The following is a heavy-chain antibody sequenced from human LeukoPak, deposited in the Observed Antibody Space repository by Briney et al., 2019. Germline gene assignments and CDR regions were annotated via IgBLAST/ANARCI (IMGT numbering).Heavy chain of an antibody. Sequence: SGPTLMKPTQTLTLTCTFSGFSLTGGGVGVGWIRQPPGKALEWLALIYWNDDKRYSPSLKNRLTITKDTSKNQLVLTMTNVDPVDTATYYCAHKWDYNDYFDIWGQGTLVTVSS. CDR1: GFSLTGGGVG. D-gene: IGHD1-26*01. J-gene: IGHJ4*02. V-gene: IGHV2-5*01. CDR2: IYWNDDK. CDR3: AHKWDYNDYFDI.